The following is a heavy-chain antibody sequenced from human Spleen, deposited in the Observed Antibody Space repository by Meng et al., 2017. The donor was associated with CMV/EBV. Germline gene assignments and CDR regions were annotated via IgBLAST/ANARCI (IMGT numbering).Heavy chain of an antibody. CDR1: GFTFSSYS. V-gene: IGHV3-7*01. CDR3: ARGGVVPAV. J-gene: IGHJ4*02. CDR2: IKQDGSEK. D-gene: IGHD2-2*01. Sequence: GGSLRLSCAASGFTFSSYSMNWVRQAPGKGLEWVANIKQDGSEKYYVDSVKGRFTISRDNAKNSLYLQMNSLRAEDTAVYYCARGGVVPAVWGQGTLVTVSS.